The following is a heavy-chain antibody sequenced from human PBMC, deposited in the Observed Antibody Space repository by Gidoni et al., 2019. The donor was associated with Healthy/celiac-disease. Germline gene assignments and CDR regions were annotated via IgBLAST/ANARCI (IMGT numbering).Heavy chain of an antibody. J-gene: IGHJ3*02. CDR3: ASKSGYYYHEHLGHAFDI. CDR1: GGTFSSYA. D-gene: IGHD3-22*01. V-gene: IGHV1-69*06. Sequence: QVQLVQSGAEVKKPGSSVKVSCKASGGTFSSYAISWVRQAPGQGLEWMGGIIPIFGTANYAQKFQGRVTITADKSMSTAYMELSSLRSEDTAVYYCASKSGYYYHEHLGHAFDIWGQGTMVTVSS. CDR2: IIPIFGTA.